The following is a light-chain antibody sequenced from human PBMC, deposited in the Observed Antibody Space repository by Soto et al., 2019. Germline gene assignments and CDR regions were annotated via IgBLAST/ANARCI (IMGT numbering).Light chain of an antibody. Sequence: DIEMTQSPSTLPASVGDRVTITCRASQSISNWLAWYQQKPGTAPKVLIYHASNLQSGVPSRFSGSGSGTEFTLTISSLQSEDFAVYYCQQYNNWPQTFGQGTKVDNK. CDR3: QQYNNWPQT. CDR2: HAS. CDR1: QSISNW. J-gene: IGKJ1*01. V-gene: IGKV1-5*01.